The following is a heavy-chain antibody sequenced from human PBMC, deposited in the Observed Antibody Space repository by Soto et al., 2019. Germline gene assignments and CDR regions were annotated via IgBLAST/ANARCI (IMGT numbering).Heavy chain of an antibody. CDR3: ARDLRKERYSSPAERYYYYMDV. V-gene: IGHV3-66*01. CDR2: IYSGGST. Sequence: GGSLILSCAASGFTVSSNYMSWVRQAPGKGLEWVSVIYSGGSTYYADSVKGRFTISRDNSKNTLYLQMNSLRAEDTAVYYCARDLRKERYSSPAERYYYYMDVWGKGTTVTVSS. CDR1: GFTVSSNY. D-gene: IGHD6-13*01. J-gene: IGHJ6*03.